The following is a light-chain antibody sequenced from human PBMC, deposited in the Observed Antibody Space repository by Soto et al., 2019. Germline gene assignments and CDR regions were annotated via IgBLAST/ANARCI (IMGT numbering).Light chain of an antibody. CDR2: AAS. CDR1: QGISSY. J-gene: IGKJ5*01. Sequence: DIQLTQSPYFLSASVGDRVTITCRASQGISSYLAWYQQKPGKAPKLLIYAASTLQSGVPSRFSGSGSGTDFTLTFSSLQPEDFATYYCQQLNSYPSTFGQGTRLEI. CDR3: QQLNSYPST. V-gene: IGKV1-9*01.